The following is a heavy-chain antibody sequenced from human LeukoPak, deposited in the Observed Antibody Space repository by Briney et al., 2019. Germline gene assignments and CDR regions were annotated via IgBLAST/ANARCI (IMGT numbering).Heavy chain of an antibody. D-gene: IGHD3-22*01. CDR1: GFTFSSYG. Sequence: GRSLRLSCAASGFTFSSYGMHWVRQAPGKGLEWVAVISYDGNNKYNADSVKGRFTISRGNSRNTLYLQMDSLRAEDTAVYYCARGLDSSGNYYIDHWGQGTLVTVSS. J-gene: IGHJ4*02. CDR2: ISYDGNNK. V-gene: IGHV3-30*03. CDR3: ARGLDSSGNYYIDH.